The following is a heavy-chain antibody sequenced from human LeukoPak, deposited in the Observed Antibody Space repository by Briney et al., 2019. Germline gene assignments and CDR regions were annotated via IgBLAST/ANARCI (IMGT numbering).Heavy chain of an antibody. D-gene: IGHD3-22*01. Sequence: ASVKVSCKASGYTFTSYGISWVRQAPGQGLEWMGWISAYNGNTNYAQKLQGRVTMTTDTSTSTAYMELRSLRSDDTAVYYCARDTADYYDSSGYRGLFDYWGQGTLVTVSS. CDR1: GYTFTSYG. V-gene: IGHV1-18*01. CDR2: ISAYNGNT. CDR3: ARDTADYYDSSGYRGLFDY. J-gene: IGHJ4*02.